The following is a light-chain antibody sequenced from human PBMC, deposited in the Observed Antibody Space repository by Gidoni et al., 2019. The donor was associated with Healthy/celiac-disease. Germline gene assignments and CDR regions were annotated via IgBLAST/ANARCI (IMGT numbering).Light chain of an antibody. CDR3: QQSGT. Sequence: EIVMTQSPATLSVSPGERATLSCRASQSVSSNLAWYQQKPGQAPRLLIYGASTRATGIPARNSGSGSGTEFTLTISSLQSEDFAVYYCQQSGTFGQGTKLEIK. J-gene: IGKJ2*01. CDR2: GAS. CDR1: QSVSSN. V-gene: IGKV3-15*01.